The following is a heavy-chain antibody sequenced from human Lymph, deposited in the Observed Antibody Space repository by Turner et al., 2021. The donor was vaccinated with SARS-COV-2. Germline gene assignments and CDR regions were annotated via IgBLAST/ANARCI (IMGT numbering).Heavy chain of an antibody. J-gene: IGHJ5*02. CDR3: ARAAQLTVWFDP. Sequence: QVQLVQSGAEVKKRGASVKVSCMASGHTFTRYDINWGRQATGQGLGWIVWMDPNSGNTGYAQKYQGRVTMTRNTSITTAYMVLSSMRSEDTAVYYGARAAQLTVWFDPWGQGTLVTVSS. CDR1: GHTFTRYD. D-gene: IGHD3-9*01. CDR2: MDPNSGNT. V-gene: IGHV1-8*01.